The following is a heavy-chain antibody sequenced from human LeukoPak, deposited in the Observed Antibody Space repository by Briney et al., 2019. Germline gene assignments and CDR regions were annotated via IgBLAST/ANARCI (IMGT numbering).Heavy chain of an antibody. Sequence: SSETLSLTCNVSGGSLTTHYWSWVRQSPDKGLEWIGQVYHTGSTHYNPSLRSRFTISVDTSKNKVLLTLTSVTAADTAVYYCAREGRWGMKYYFGSWGPGTRVIVSS. CDR3: AREGRWGMKYYFGS. D-gene: IGHD4-23*01. V-gene: IGHV4-59*11. CDR2: VYHTGST. CDR1: GGSLTTHY. J-gene: IGHJ4*02.